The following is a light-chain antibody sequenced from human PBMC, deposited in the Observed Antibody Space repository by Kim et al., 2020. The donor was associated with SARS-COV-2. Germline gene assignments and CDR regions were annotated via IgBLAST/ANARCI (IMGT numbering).Light chain of an antibody. Sequence: SYELTQPPSVSVAPGKTATITCGGNNIETKSVHWYQHKPGQAPVLVIHYDRDRPSSIPERFSGSNTANTATLIITRAEAGDEADYYCQVYDNSNHPVIFGGGTQLTVL. J-gene: IGLJ2*01. CDR2: YDR. V-gene: IGLV3-21*04. CDR3: QVYDNSNHPVI. CDR1: NIETKS.